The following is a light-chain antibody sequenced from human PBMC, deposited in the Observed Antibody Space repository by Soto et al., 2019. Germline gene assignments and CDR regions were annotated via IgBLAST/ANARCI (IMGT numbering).Light chain of an antibody. J-gene: IGKJ1*01. V-gene: IGKV1-5*03. CDR1: QNLNNW. Sequence: DIQMTQSPSTLSAAVGDRVTITCRASQNLNNWLAWFQQKPGKAPTILIYKASGLESGVPSRFSGSGSGTEFTLTITSLQPDDSSTDYGQQYNNYPWTFGQGTKVEIK. CDR3: QQYNNYPWT. CDR2: KAS.